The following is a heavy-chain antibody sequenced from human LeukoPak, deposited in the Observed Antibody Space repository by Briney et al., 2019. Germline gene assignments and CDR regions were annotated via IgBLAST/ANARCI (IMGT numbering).Heavy chain of an antibody. D-gene: IGHD1-26*01. V-gene: IGHV3-53*01. Sequence: PGGSLRLSCAASGFTVRSNYMSWVRPAPGKGLEWGSVIYSGGSTYYADSVKGRFTISRDNSKNTLYLQMNSLRAEDTAVYYCARGPGGSYYVFPFDYWGQGTLVTVSP. CDR2: IYSGGST. J-gene: IGHJ4*02. CDR1: GFTVRSNY. CDR3: ARGPGGSYYVFPFDY.